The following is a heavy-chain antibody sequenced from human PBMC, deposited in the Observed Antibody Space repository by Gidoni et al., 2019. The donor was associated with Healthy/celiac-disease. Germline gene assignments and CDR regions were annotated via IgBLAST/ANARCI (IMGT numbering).Heavy chain of an antibody. V-gene: IGHV4-59*01. Sequence: QVQLQESGSGLVDPSDTLSLTCTVSGGSISSYYCSWIRQPPGKGLEWIEYIYYSGSPNYNPCLKSRVTISVDTTKNQFSLKRSSVTAADTAVYYCARGSYINAFDIWGQGTMVTVSS. CDR1: GGSISSYY. CDR3: ARGSYINAFDI. J-gene: IGHJ3*02. CDR2: IYYSGSP. D-gene: IGHD1-26*01.